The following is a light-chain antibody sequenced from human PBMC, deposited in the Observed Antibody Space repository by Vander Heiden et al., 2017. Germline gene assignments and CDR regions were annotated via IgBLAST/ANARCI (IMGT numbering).Light chain of an antibody. CDR1: SGSIASNY. CDR2: EDN. J-gene: IGLJ2*01. V-gene: IGLV6-57*01. CDR3: QSYDSSNVV. Sequence: NFMLTQPHSVSESPGKTVTISCTGSSGSIASNYVQWYQQRPGSSPTTVIYEDNQRPAGVHDRFSGSIDSSSNSASLTISGLKTEDEADYYCQSYDSSNVVFGGGTKLTVL.